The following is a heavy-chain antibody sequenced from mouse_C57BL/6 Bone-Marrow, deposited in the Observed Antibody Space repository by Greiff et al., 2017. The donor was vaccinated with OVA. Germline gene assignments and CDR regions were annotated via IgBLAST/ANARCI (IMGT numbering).Heavy chain of an antibody. V-gene: IGHV1-52*01. CDR3: ERSYGSKGLYAMDY. CDR1: GYTFTSYW. CDR2: IDPSDSET. D-gene: IGHD1-1*01. J-gene: IGHJ4*01. Sequence: QVQLQQPGAELVRPGSSVKLSCKASGYTFTSYWMHWVKQRPIQGLEWIGNIDPSDSETHYNQKFKDKATLTVDKSSSTAYMQLSSLTSEDSAVYYCERSYGSKGLYAMDYWGQGTSVTVSS.